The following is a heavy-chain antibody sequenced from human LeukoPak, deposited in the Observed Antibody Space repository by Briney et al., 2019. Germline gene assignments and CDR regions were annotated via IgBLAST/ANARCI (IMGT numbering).Heavy chain of an antibody. CDR1: GERITADY. CDR3: ARGVGYGDSRHYDH. J-gene: IGHJ4*01. CDR2: IYNYGST. D-gene: IGHD4-17*01. Sequence: SETLSLTCTVSGERITADYWAWIRQSPETGLEWIGYIYNYGSTKYEPSLKSRVSLTEDTANNQFSLNLKSVTAADTAIYYCARGVGYGDSRHYDHWGPGLLVTVSS. V-gene: IGHV4-59*01.